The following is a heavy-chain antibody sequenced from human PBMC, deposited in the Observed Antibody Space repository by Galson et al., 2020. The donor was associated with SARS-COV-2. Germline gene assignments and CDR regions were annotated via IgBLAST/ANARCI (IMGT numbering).Heavy chain of an antibody. J-gene: IGHJ4*02. CDR3: ARLVYSCAGGQSVAYFFDY. CDR2: LDWDDDK. D-gene: IGHD3-10*02. CDR1: GFSLNTHGMR. V-gene: IGHV2-70*04. Sequence: SGPTLVKPTQPLTLTCPFSGFSLNTHGMRVNWIRQPPGKALEWLARLDWDDDKSYSTSLKPRLPLSSDTSKDPVVSTMTNMDPADTATYFGARLVYSCAGGQSVAYFFDYWGQGALVTVSS.